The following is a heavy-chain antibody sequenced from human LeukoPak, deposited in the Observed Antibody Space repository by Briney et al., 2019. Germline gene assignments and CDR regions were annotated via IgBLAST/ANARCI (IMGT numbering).Heavy chain of an antibody. CDR3: ARTSSPILTGYYGAFDI. V-gene: IGHV4-61*01. Sequence: SETLSLTCTVSGGSISSGSYYWSWIRQPPGKGLEWIGYIYYSGSTNYNPSLKSRVTISVDTSKNQFSLKLSSVTAADTAVYYCARTSSPILTGYYGAFDIWGQGTMVTVSS. D-gene: IGHD3-9*01. CDR1: GGSISSGSYY. J-gene: IGHJ3*02. CDR2: IYYSGST.